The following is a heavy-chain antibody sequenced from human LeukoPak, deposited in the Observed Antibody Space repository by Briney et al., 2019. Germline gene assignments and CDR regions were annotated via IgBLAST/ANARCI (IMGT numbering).Heavy chain of an antibody. CDR3: ARSDTVTTADY. CDR1: GYTFTDYG. J-gene: IGHJ4*02. V-gene: IGHV1-18*01. D-gene: IGHD4-17*01. Sequence: ASVKVSCKTSGYTFTDYGISWVRQAPGQGPEWMGWISGYNGNTNYVQKFQGRVTMTTDTSTSTAYMELSRLRSDDTAVYYCARSDTVTTADYWGQGTLVTVSS. CDR2: ISGYNGNT.